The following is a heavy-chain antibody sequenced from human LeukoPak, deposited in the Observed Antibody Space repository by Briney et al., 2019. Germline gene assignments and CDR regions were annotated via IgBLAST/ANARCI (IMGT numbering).Heavy chain of an antibody. Sequence: SETLSLTCAVYGGSFSEYYWTWIRQPPGKGLEWIGYIYYSGSTNYNPSLKSRVTISVDTSKNQFSLKLSSVTAADTAVYYCARVQWFNGDVDYWGQGTLVTVSS. CDR1: GGSFSEYY. D-gene: IGHD3-22*01. J-gene: IGHJ4*02. CDR3: ARVQWFNGDVDY. CDR2: IYYSGST. V-gene: IGHV4-59*01.